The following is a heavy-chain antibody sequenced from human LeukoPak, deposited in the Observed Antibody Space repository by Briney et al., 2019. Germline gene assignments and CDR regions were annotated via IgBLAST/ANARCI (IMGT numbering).Heavy chain of an antibody. V-gene: IGHV3-7*01. CDR2: IKQDGSEK. J-gene: IGHJ4*02. Sequence: PGGSLRLSCAASGFTFTAYWMTWVRQAPGKGLEWVANIKQDGSEKFYVDSVKGRFTISRENAKNSVYLQMSSLRAEDTAVYYCARDRRFLESLFLDYWGQGTLVTVSS. CDR1: GFTFTAYW. CDR3: ARDRRFLESLFLDY. D-gene: IGHD3-3*01.